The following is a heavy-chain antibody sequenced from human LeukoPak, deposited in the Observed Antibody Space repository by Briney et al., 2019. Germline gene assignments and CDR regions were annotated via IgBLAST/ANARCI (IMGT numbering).Heavy chain of an antibody. CDR3: ARDEGYCTITTCYRNWFDP. CDR1: GYTFTNHG. CDR2: ISTYYGNT. Sequence: ASVKVSCKASGYTFTNHGISWVRQAPGQGLEWMGWISTYYGNTNYAQKLQGRVTMTTDTSTSTAFMELRSLRSDDTAVYYCARDEGYCTITTCYRNWFDPWGPGNPGHRLL. D-gene: IGHD2-2*01. J-gene: IGHJ5*02. V-gene: IGHV1-18*01.